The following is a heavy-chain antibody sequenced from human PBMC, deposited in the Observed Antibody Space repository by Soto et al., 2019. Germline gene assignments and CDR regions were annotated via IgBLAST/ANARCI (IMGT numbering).Heavy chain of an antibody. CDR3: AKGYDFWSGYTPNWFDP. Sequence: QVQLVESGGGVVQPGRSLRLSCAASGFTFSSYGMHWVRQAPGKGLEWVAVISYDGSNKYYADSVKGRFTISRDNSKNXXYLQMNSLRAEDTAVYYCAKGYDFWSGYTPNWFDPWGQGTLVTVSS. CDR2: ISYDGSNK. J-gene: IGHJ5*02. CDR1: GFTFSSYG. V-gene: IGHV3-30*18. D-gene: IGHD3-3*01.